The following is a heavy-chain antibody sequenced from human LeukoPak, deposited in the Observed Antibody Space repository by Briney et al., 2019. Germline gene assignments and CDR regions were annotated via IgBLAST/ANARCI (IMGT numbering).Heavy chain of an antibody. D-gene: IGHD4-17*01. CDR2: IKSKTNGETT. CDR1: GFTFDNIW. V-gene: IGHV3-15*01. CDR3: TGNHGDDRPIY. J-gene: IGHJ4*02. Sequence: GGSLRLSCVDSGFTFDNIWMTWVRQAPGKGLEWVGRIKSKTNGETTDYAAAVRYRFTISRDTSKQTLYLQMNSLRTEDTAVYYCTGNHGDDRPIYWGQGTLVTVSS.